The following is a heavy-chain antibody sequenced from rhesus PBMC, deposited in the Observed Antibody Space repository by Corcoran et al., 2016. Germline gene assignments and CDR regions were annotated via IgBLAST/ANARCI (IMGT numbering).Heavy chain of an antibody. CDR2: IYGSGSST. V-gene: IGHV4-169*01. D-gene: IGHD6-25*01. Sequence: QLQLQESGPGLVKPSETLSVTCAVSGGSISSSYWSWIRQAPGKGLEWIGYIYGSGSSTNYNPSLKGRVTLSVDTSKNQLSLKLSSVTAADTVVYYCARTGSWNAPNYWGQGVLVTVSS. CDR1: GGSISSSY. CDR3: ARTGSWNAPNY. J-gene: IGHJ4*01.